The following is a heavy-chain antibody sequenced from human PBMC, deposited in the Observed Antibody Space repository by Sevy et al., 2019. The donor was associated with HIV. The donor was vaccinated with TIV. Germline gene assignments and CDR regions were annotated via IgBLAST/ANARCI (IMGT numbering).Heavy chain of an antibody. CDR1: GFTFSNYE. D-gene: IGHD6-13*01. Sequence: GGSLRLSCAASGFTFSNYEINWVRQAPGKGLEWVSYITSSGTTIYYADSVKGLFTISRDNAKNSLYLQMNSLRAEDTAVYYCARGGSSWTGYFDYWGQGTLVTVSS. CDR2: ITSSGTTI. V-gene: IGHV3-48*03. J-gene: IGHJ4*02. CDR3: ARGGSSWTGYFDY.